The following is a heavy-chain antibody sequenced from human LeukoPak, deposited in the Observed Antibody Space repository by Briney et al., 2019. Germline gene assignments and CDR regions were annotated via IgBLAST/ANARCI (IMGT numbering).Heavy chain of an antibody. J-gene: IGHJ5*02. CDR1: GGTFSSYA. D-gene: IGHD2-15*01. CDR3: ASHSYTRGYCSGGSCYSPRFDP. CDR2: IIPIFGTA. Sequence: WASVKVPCKASGGTFSSYAISWVRQAPGQGLEWMGGIIPIFGTANYAQKFQGRVTITADESTSTAYMELSSLRSEDTAVYYCASHSYTRGYCSGGSCYSPRFDPWGQGTLVTVSS. V-gene: IGHV1-69*13.